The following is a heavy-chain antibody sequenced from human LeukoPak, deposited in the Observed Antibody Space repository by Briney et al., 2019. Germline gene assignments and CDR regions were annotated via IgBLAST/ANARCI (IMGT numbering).Heavy chain of an antibody. J-gene: IGHJ4*02. Sequence: SETLSLTCTVSGGSISSYYWSWIRQPPGKGLEWIGSIYYSGSTYYNPSLKSRVTISVDTSKNQFSLKLSSVTAADTAVYYCARHNDVAAAGFDYWGQGTLVTVSS. V-gene: IGHV4-39*01. D-gene: IGHD6-13*01. CDR3: ARHNDVAAAGFDY. CDR2: IYYSGST. CDR1: GGSISSYY.